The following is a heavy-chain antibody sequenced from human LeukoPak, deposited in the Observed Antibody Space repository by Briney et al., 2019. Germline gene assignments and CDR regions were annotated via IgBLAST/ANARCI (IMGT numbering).Heavy chain of an antibody. J-gene: IGHJ4*02. V-gene: IGHV3-21*01. Sequence: GGSLRLSCAASGFTFSSYSMNWVRQAPGKGLEWVSSISSSSSYIYYADSVKGRFTISRDNAKNSLYLQMNSLRAEDTAVYYCARESPMRAFDYWGQGTLVTVTS. CDR2: ISSSSSYI. CDR1: GFTFSSYS. D-gene: IGHD3-22*01. CDR3: ARESPMRAFDY.